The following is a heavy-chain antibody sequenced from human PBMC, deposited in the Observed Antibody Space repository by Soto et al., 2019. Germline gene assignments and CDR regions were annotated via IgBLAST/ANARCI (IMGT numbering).Heavy chain of an antibody. CDR1: VGSVCRCRCS. Sequence: FETLSLSCAGPVGSVCRCRCSRYRFRQPPGKGLEWIGYIYYSGSTNYNPSLKSRVTISVDTSKNQFSLKLSSVTAADTAVYYCARGVPAAKGRYFDYWGQGTLVTVSS. CDR2: IYYSGST. CDR3: ARGVPAAKGRYFDY. D-gene: IGHD2-2*01. V-gene: IGHV4-61*01. J-gene: IGHJ4*02.